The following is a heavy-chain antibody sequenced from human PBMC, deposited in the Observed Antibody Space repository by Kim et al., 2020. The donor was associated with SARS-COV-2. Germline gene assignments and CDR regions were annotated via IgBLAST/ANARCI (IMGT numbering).Heavy chain of an antibody. CDR2: IYTSGST. D-gene: IGHD2-8*01. V-gene: IGHV4-4*07. Sequence: SETLSLTCTVSGGSISSYYWSWIRQPAGKGLEWIGRIYTSGSTNYNPSLKSRVTMSVDTSKNQFSLKLSSVTAADTAVYYCARAPYCTNGVCLSNYYYMDVWGKGTTVTVSS. CDR3: ARAPYCTNGVCLSNYYYMDV. J-gene: IGHJ6*03. CDR1: GGSISSYY.